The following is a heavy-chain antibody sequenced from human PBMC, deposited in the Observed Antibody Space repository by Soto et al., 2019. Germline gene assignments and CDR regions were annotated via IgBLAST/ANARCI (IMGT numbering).Heavy chain of an antibody. Sequence: GESLKISCKSSGDIFTNYWIGWVRQMSGKGLEWMGIIYPGDSDTKYSPSFQGQVTVSVDKSISTAYLQWSSLKASDTAMYFCERIGLQQERGEDYWGHGTLVTVSS. D-gene: IGHD3-16*01. J-gene: IGHJ4*01. V-gene: IGHV5-51*01. CDR2: IYPGDSDT. CDR1: GDIFTNYW. CDR3: ERIGLQQERGEDY.